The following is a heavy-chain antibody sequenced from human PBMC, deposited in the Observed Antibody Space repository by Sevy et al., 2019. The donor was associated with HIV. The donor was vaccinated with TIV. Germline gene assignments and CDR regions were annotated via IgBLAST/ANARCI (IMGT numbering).Heavy chain of an antibody. J-gene: IGHJ3*02. V-gene: IGHV3-15*01. CDR2: IKSKTDGGTT. CDR1: GFTFSNAW. CDR3: TTETYYDFWSGYYRGAFDI. Sequence: GGSLRLSCAASGFTFSNAWMSWVRQAPGKGLEWVGRIKSKTDGGTTDYAAPVKGRFTISRDDSKNTLYLQMNSLKTEDTAVYYCTTETYYDFWSGYYRGAFDIWGQGTMVTVSS. D-gene: IGHD3-3*01.